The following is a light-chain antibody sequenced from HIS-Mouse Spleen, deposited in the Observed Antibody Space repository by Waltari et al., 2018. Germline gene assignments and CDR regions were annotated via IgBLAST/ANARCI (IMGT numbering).Light chain of an antibody. CDR1: SSNIGSNT. V-gene: IGLV1-44*01. J-gene: IGLJ3*02. Sequence: QSVLTQPPSASGTPGQRVTISCSGSSSNIGSNTVNWYQQLPGTAPKLRIYSTNQRPSGVPDRFSGSKSGTSASLTSSGLQSEDEADYYCAAWDDSLNGWVFGGGTKLTVL. CDR2: STN. CDR3: AAWDDSLNGWV.